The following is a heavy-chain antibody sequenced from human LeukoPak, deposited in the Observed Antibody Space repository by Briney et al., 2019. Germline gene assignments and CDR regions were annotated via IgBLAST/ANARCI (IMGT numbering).Heavy chain of an antibody. V-gene: IGHV3-30*03. CDR2: MSFDGDNE. D-gene: IGHD1-26*01. CDR1: GASFNDYY. J-gene: IGHJ4*02. Sequence: LSLTCAVFGASFNDYYWSWIRQAPDKGLEWVAIMSFDGDNESYADAVKGRFTISRDHSKNTLYLQMNSLRPEDTAIYYCARDRDTGSYWRYIDSWGQGTLVTVSS. CDR3: ARDRDTGSYWRYIDS.